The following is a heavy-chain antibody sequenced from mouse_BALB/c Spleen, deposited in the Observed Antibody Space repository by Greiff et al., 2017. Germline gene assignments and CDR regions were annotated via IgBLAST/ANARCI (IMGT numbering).Heavy chain of an antibody. CDR1: GFTFSSYG. Sequence: EVKVVESGGGLVQPGGSLKLSCAASGFTFSSYGMSWVRQTPDKRLELVATININGGSTYYPDSVKGRFTISRDNAKNTLYLQMSSLKSEDTAMYYCARGDYDSPPYWYFDVWGAGTTVTVSS. J-gene: IGHJ1*01. CDR3: ARGDYDSPPYWYFDV. CDR2: ININGGST. D-gene: IGHD2-4*01. V-gene: IGHV5-6-3*01.